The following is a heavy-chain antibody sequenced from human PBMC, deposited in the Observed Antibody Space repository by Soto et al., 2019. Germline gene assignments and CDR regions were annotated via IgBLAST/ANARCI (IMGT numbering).Heavy chain of an antibody. J-gene: IGHJ6*02. CDR2: IIPIFGTA. CDR1: GGTFSSYA. V-gene: IGHV1-69*01. CDR3: ASGYFDILTGYRNYFYYGIDV. D-gene: IGHD3-9*01. Sequence: QVQLVQSGAEVKKPGSSVKVSCKASGGTFSSYAISWVRQAPGQGLEWMGGIIPIFGTANYAQKFQGRVTITADESTSTAYMELSSLRSEDTAVYYCASGYFDILTGYRNYFYYGIDVWGQGTTVTVSS.